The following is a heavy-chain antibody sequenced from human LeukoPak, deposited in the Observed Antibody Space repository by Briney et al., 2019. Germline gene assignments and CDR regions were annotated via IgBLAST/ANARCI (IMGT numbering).Heavy chain of an antibody. D-gene: IGHD1-26*01. CDR3: ARAMGATSPPSDY. V-gene: IGHV3-48*04. Sequence: GGSLRLSCAASGFTFSSYSMNWVRQAPGKGLEWVSYISSSSSTIYYADSVKGRFTISRDNAKNSLYLQMNSLRAEDTALYYCARAMGATSPPSDYWGQGTLVTVSS. CDR2: ISSSSSTI. CDR1: GFTFSSYS. J-gene: IGHJ4*02.